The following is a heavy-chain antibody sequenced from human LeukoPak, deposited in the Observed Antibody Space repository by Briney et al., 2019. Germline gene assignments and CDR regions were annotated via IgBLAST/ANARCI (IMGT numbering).Heavy chain of an antibody. D-gene: IGHD2-2*01. CDR2: ISSSSSYI. V-gene: IGHV3-21*01. CDR3: ARDPSTSQYYYYYYYMDV. CDR1: GFTFSSYS. J-gene: IGHJ6*03. Sequence: GGSLRLSCAASGFTFSSYSMNWVRQAPGKGLEWVSSISSSSSYIYYADSVKGRFTISRDNAKNSLSLQMNSLRAEDTAVYYCARDPSTSQYYYYYYYMDVWGKGTTVTVSS.